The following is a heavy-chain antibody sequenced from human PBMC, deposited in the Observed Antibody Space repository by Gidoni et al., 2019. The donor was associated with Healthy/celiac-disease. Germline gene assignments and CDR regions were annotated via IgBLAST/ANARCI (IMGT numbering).Heavy chain of an antibody. CDR1: GGSISSYY. Sequence: QVQLQESGPGLVKPSETLSLTCTVSGGSISSYYWSWIRQPPGKGLEWIGYIYYSGSTNYNPSLKSRVTISVDTSKNQFSLKLNSVTAADTAVYYCARVLDGSGRGYYYYYYMDVWGKGTTVTVSS. V-gene: IGHV4-59*01. CDR3: ARVLDGSGRGYYYYYYMDV. D-gene: IGHD3-10*01. J-gene: IGHJ6*03. CDR2: IYYSGST.